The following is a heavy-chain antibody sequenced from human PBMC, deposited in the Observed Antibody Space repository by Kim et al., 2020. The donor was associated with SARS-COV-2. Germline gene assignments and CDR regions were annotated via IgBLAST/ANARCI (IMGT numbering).Heavy chain of an antibody. Sequence: GGSLRLSCAASGFTFSSYSMNWVRQAPGKGLEWVSYISSSSSTIYYADSVKGRFTISRDNAKNSLYLQMNSLRDEDTAVYYCARAYRGLRYFDWLGYFDFWGQGTLVTVSS. CDR1: GFTFSSYS. CDR2: ISSSSSTI. CDR3: ARAYRGLRYFDWLGYFDF. J-gene: IGHJ4*03. D-gene: IGHD3-9*01. V-gene: IGHV3-48*02.